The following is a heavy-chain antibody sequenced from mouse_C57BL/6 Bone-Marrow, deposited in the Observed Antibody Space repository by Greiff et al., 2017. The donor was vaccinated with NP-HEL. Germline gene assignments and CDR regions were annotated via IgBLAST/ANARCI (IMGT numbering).Heavy chain of an antibody. J-gene: IGHJ4*01. V-gene: IGHV7-1*01. CDR1: GFTFSDFY. CDR3: ARDYYDYDEGAMDY. CDR2: SRNKANDYTT. D-gene: IGHD2-4*01. Sequence: EVKLVESGGGLVQSGRSLRLSCATSGFTFSDFYMEWVRQAPGKGLEWIAASRNKANDYTTEYSASVKGRFIVSRDTSQSILYLQMNALRAEDTAIYYCARDYYDYDEGAMDYWGQGTSVTVSS.